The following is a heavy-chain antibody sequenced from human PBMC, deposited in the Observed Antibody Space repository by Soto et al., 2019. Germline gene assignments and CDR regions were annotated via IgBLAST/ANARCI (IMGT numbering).Heavy chain of an antibody. V-gene: IGHV3-23*01. Sequence: GGSLRLSCAASGFTFSSYAMSWVRQAPGKGLEWVSPISDSGDSTYYADSVKGRFTISRDNSKNTLYLQMNSLRAEDTAVYYCAKSNYDFWSGYSHWGQGTLVTVSS. J-gene: IGHJ4*02. CDR3: AKSNYDFWSGYSH. CDR1: GFTFSSYA. CDR2: ISDSGDST. D-gene: IGHD3-3*01.